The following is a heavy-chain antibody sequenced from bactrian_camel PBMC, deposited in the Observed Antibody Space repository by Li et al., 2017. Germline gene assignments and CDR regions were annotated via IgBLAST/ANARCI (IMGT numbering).Heavy chain of an antibody. D-gene: IGHD7*01. V-gene: IGHV3S54*01. J-gene: IGHJ4*01. CDR2: IYNAGGGST. CDR1: GGGDSSNC. CDR3: VADYPLCSATATLPGLLPTY. Sequence: HVQLVESGGGSVQVGGSLRLSCAASGGGDSSNCMGWFRQVPGQAREVVATIYNAGGGSTFYADSVKGRFTISRDNATNTLYLQMNSLKPEDTAMYYCVADYPLCSATATLPGLLPTYWGQGTQVTVS.